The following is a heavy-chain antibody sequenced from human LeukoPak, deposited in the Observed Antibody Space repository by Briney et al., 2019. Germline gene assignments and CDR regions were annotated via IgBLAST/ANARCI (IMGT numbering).Heavy chain of an antibody. CDR2: TVSEIDGGTT. CDR3: TTNEDWNYARKDV. V-gene: IGHV3-15*04. J-gene: IGHJ6*02. CDR1: GFTFNYAR. Sequence: NPGGSLRLSCAASGFTFNYARMSWVRQVPGKGLEWVGQTVSEIDGGTTDYAAPVKGRFTISRDDSKSTLYLQMNSLKIEDTAVYYCTTNEDWNYARKDVWGQGATVIVSS. D-gene: IGHD1-7*01.